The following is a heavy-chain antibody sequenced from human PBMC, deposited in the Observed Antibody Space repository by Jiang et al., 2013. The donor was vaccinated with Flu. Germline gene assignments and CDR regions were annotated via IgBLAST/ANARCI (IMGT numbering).Heavy chain of an antibody. CDR2: ISGSGGST. J-gene: IGHJ6*04. Sequence: VQLLESGGGLVQPGGSLRLSCAASGFTFSSYAMSWVRQAPGKGLEWVSAISGSGGSTYYADSVKGRFTISRDNSKNTLYLQMNSLRAEDTAVYYCAKDCLGGYLGDYYYGMDVWGKDDGHRLL. V-gene: IGHV3-23*01. D-gene: IGHD3-16*02. CDR3: AKDCLGGYLGDYYYGMDV. CDR1: GFTFSSYA.